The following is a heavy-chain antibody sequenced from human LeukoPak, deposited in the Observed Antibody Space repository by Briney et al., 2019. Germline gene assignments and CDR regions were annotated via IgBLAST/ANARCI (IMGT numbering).Heavy chain of an antibody. CDR3: ALSSSWYYFDY. V-gene: IGHV3-7*01. Sequence: GGSLRLSCAASGFTFSSYWMSWVRQAPGKGLEWVANIKQDGSEKYYVDSVEGRFTISRDNAKNSLYLQMNSLRAEDTAVYYCALSSSWYYFDYWGQGTLVTVSS. CDR1: GFTFSSYW. CDR2: IKQDGSEK. D-gene: IGHD6-13*01. J-gene: IGHJ4*02.